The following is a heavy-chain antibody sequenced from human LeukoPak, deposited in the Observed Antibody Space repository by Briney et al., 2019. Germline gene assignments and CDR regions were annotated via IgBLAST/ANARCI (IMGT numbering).Heavy chain of an antibody. V-gene: IGHV3-21*01. J-gene: IGHJ4*02. CDR1: GFTFSSYS. D-gene: IGHD6-19*01. Sequence: GGSLRLSCAVSGFTFSSYSVTWVRQAPGKGLEWVSSISSSSSYIYYADSLKGRFTISRDNPKNSLYLQMNSLRAEDTAVYYCARTSTGWSLDYWGQGTLVTVSS. CDR2: ISSSSSYI. CDR3: ARTSTGWSLDY.